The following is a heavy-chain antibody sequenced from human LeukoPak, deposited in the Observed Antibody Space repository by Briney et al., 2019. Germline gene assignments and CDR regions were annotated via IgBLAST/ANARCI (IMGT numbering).Heavy chain of an antibody. CDR3: ARPGIAASGIRWFDP. D-gene: IGHD6-13*01. Sequence: GGSLRLSCAASGFTFSSYWMSWVRQAPGKGLEWVANIKQDGSEKSYVDSVKGRFTISRDNAKNSLYLQMNSLRAEGTAVYYCARPGIAASGIRWFDPWGQGTLVTVSS. CDR2: IKQDGSEK. CDR1: GFTFSSYW. J-gene: IGHJ5*02. V-gene: IGHV3-7*01.